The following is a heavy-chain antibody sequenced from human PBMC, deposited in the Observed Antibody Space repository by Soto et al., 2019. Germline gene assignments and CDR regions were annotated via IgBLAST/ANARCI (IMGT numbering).Heavy chain of an antibody. CDR2: INHSGST. CDR1: GGSFSGYY. CDR3: ARDYDFWSGYRKINWFDP. Sequence: SETLSLTCAVYGGSFSGYYWSWIRQPPGKGLEWIGEINHSGSTNYNPSLKSRVTISVDTSKDQFSLKLSSVTAADTAVYYCARDYDFWSGYRKINWFDPWGQGTLVIVSS. J-gene: IGHJ5*02. V-gene: IGHV4-34*01. D-gene: IGHD3-3*01.